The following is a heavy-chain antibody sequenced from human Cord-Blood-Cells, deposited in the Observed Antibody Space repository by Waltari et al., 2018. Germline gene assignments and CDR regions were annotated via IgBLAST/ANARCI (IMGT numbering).Heavy chain of an antibody. J-gene: IGHJ3*02. CDR1: GYTFTSYA. D-gene: IGHD3-16*01. CDR2: MNPNSGNT. V-gene: IGHV1-8*01. Sequence: QVQLVQSGAEVKKPGASVKVSCKASGYTFTSYAINWVRQATGQGLEWMGWMNPNSGNTGYAQKFQGRVTMTRNTSISTAYMELSSLRSEDTAVYYCARAGWGGVDTLDAFDIWGQGTMVTVSS. CDR3: ARAGWGGVDTLDAFDI.